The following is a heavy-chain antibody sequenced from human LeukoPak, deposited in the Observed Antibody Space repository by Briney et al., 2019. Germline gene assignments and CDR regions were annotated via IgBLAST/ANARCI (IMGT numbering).Heavy chain of an antibody. CDR3: ARGFGRYLPPGNDAFDI. D-gene: IGHD3-9*01. CDR1: RFTFGTYG. Sequence: GGSLRLSCAASRFTFGTYGMHWVRQAPGKGLEWVAFIWYDGSNKYYADSVKGRFTISRDNSKNTLYLQMNSLRAEDTAVYYCARGFGRYLPPGNDAFDIWGLGTMVTVSS. J-gene: IGHJ3*02. CDR2: IWYDGSNK. V-gene: IGHV3-33*01.